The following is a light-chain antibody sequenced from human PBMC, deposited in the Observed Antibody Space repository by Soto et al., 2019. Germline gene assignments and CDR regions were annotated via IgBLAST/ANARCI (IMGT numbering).Light chain of an antibody. Sequence: QTVVPQPPSASGTPGQRVTISCSGSSSNIGSNYVYWYQQLPGTAPKVLIYSNNQRPSGVPDRFSGSKSDTSPSLAISGLRSEDEADYYCSAWDDSLHVWLFGGGTKLTVL. V-gene: IGLV1-47*02. CDR3: SAWDDSLHVWL. CDR2: SNN. J-gene: IGLJ3*02. CDR1: SSNIGSNY.